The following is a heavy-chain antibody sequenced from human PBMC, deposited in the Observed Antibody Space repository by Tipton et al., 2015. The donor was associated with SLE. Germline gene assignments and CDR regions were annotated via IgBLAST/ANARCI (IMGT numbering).Heavy chain of an antibody. CDR2: IYTSGST. D-gene: IGHD1-1*01. CDR1: GGSISSYY. J-gene: IGHJ3*02. V-gene: IGHV4-4*07. CDR3: ARGLGWNDPFDI. Sequence: TLSLTCTVSGGSISSYYWSWIRQPAGKGLEWIGHIYTSGSTKYNPSLKSRVTMSVDTSKNQFSLKLSSVTAADTAVYYCARGLGWNDPFDIWGQGTMVTVSS.